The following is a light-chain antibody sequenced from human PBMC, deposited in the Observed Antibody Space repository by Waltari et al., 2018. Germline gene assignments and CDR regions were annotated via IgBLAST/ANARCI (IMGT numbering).Light chain of an antibody. J-gene: IGLJ2*01. Sequence: QSVLTQPPSASGTPGQRVTISCSGSSSNIGSNPVSWYRQFPETAPKLLIYNNNQRPSGVPDRFSGSKSGTSASLAISGLQSEDEADYYCAAWDDSLNGPVFGGGTKLTVL. CDR3: AAWDDSLNGPV. CDR2: NNN. V-gene: IGLV1-44*01. CDR1: SSNIGSNP.